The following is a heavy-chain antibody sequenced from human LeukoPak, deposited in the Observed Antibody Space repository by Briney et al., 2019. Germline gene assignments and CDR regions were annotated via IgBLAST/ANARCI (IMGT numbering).Heavy chain of an antibody. D-gene: IGHD3-10*01. V-gene: IGHV3-30*18. Sequence: GRSLRLSREASWFNFHTLGKLRVRPGPGRGLEVGAVLYNGGYTQYYADSVQGRFTISGDNSKNALFLQMNSLRAEDTAVYYCSKDWGEYYYGSGSHYNSDGYWGQGTLVTVSS. J-gene: IGHJ4*02. CDR2: LYNGGYTQ. CDR1: WFNFHTLG. CDR3: SKDWGEYYYGSGSHYNSDGY.